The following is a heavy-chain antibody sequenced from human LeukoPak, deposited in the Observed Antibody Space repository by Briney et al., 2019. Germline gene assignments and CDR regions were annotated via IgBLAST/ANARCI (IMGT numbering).Heavy chain of an antibody. Sequence: SETLSLTCTVSGGSISSSSYYWGWIRQPPGKGLEWIGSIYYSGSTYSNPSLKSRVTISVDTSKNQFSLKLSSVTAADTAVYYCARSVGSHITIFGVVTLPYYMDVWGKGTTVTVSS. D-gene: IGHD3-3*01. CDR1: GGSISSSSYY. CDR3: ARSVGSHITIFGVVTLPYYMDV. V-gene: IGHV4-39*01. CDR2: IYYSGST. J-gene: IGHJ6*03.